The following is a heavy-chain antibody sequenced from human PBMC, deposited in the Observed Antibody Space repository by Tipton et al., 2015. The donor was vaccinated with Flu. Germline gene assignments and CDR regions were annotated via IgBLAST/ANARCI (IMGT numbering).Heavy chain of an antibody. Sequence: SLRPSCAASGFTFSTYAMSWVRQTPGKGLEWVSSITKSGEDTYYADSVKGRFTISRDNSKNMLYLQMSSLRAEDTAVYYCAKRPRFDDSWGQGTLVTVSS. J-gene: IGHJ5*01. CDR2: ITKSGEDT. V-gene: IGHV3-23*01. D-gene: IGHD3-10*01. CDR1: GFTFSTYA. CDR3: AKRPRFDDS.